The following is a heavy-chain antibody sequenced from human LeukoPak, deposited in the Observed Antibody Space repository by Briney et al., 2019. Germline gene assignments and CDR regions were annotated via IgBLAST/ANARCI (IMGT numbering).Heavy chain of an antibody. CDR1: GYTFGDYY. CDR2: TNPYSGGT. V-gene: IGHV1-2*02. Sequence: ASVKVSCKASGYTFGDYYMQWVRQAPGQGLEWMGWTNPYSGGTNYAENFQGRVTMTRDTSITTAYMELTWLRSDDTAIYYCGTSKRSGWYIGDWGQGTLVTVSS. J-gene: IGHJ4*02. CDR3: GTSKRSGWYIGD. D-gene: IGHD6-19*01.